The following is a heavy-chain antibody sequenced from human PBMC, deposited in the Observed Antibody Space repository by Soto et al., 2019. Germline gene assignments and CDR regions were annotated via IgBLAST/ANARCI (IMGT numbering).Heavy chain of an antibody. D-gene: IGHD2-2*01. CDR1: GGTFNSYV. Sequence: GASVKVSCKASGGTFNSYVINWVRQAPGQGLEWMAGIIPIFGTPNYAQKFQGRVTITADKSTSTAYMELNSLRSEDTAVYYCAGRCDGTNCLAHFDYWGQGTLVTVSS. V-gene: IGHV1-69*06. CDR3: AGRCDGTNCLAHFDY. J-gene: IGHJ4*02. CDR2: IIPIFGTP.